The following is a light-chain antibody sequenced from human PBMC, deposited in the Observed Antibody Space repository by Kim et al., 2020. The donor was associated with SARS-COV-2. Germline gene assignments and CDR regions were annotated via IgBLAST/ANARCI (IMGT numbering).Light chain of an antibody. Sequence: ASVGDRVTITCRASQDISSWLGWYQQKPGKAPKVLIYEASNLQSAVPSRFSGSGSGTDFTLTIDSLQPEDFATYYCQQTHNFPLTFGGGTKVDIK. CDR2: EAS. CDR1: QDISSW. CDR3: QQTHNFPLT. J-gene: IGKJ4*01. V-gene: IGKV1D-12*01.